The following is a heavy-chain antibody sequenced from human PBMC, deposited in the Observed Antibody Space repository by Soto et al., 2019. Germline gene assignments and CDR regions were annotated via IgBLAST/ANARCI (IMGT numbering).Heavy chain of an antibody. CDR2: IYYSGST. CDR1: GGSISSSSYY. Sequence: ASETLSLTCTVSGGSISSSSYYWGWIRQPPGKGLEWIGSIYYSGSTYYNPSLKSRVTISVDTSKNQFSLKLSSVTAADTAVYYCARRVGWKNFDYWGQGTLVTVSS. J-gene: IGHJ4*02. CDR3: ARRVGWKNFDY. V-gene: IGHV4-39*01. D-gene: IGHD6-19*01.